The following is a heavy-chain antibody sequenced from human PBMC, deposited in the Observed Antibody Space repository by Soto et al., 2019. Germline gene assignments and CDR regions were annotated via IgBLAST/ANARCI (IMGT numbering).Heavy chain of an antibody. CDR1: GYSFTSFW. J-gene: IGHJ4*02. CDR3: ARGFFRRPSRPIFEY. CDR2: INPVDSDT. D-gene: IGHD3-3*01. Sequence: GASLKISCQGFGYSFTSFWIGWVRQMPVKGPEWMGIINPVDSDTRYSPSFQGQVTISVDKSITTAYLQWSSLKASDTAMYYCARGFFRRPSRPIFEYWGLGTLVSV. V-gene: IGHV5-51*01.